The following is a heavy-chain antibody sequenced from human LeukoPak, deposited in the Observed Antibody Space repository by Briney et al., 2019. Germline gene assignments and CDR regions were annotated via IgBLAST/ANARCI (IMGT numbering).Heavy chain of an antibody. J-gene: IGHJ2*01. CDR1: GGSFSGYY. CDR3: ARVYRYYYDSSGSKSPYYWYFDL. D-gene: IGHD3-22*01. Sequence: PSETLSLTCAVYGGSFSGYYWSWIRQPPGKGLEWIGEINHSGSTNYNPSLKSRVTISVDTSKNQLSLKLSSVTAADTAVYYCARVYRYYYDSSGSKSPYYWYFDLWGRGTLVTVSS. V-gene: IGHV4-34*01. CDR2: INHSGST.